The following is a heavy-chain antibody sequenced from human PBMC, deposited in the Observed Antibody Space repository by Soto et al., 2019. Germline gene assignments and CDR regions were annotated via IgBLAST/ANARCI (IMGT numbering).Heavy chain of an antibody. CDR2: ISINSEDT. V-gene: IGHV3-9*01. Sequence: GGSLRLSCAASGFTVDDYAMHWVRQAPGKGLEWVSGISINSEDTNYADSVKGRFTISRDNAKNTLYLQMNSLRAEDTAVYYCAREAGYSSSWYGTIVRDYYGMDVWGQGTTVTVSS. CDR1: GFTVDDYA. D-gene: IGHD6-13*01. J-gene: IGHJ6*02. CDR3: AREAGYSSSWYGTIVRDYYGMDV.